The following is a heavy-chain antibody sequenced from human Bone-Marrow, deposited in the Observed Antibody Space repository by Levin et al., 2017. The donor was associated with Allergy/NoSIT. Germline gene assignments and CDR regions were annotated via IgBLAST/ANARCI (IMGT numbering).Heavy chain of an antibody. CDR2: IFSNDEK. J-gene: IGHJ6*03. CDR1: GFSLSNARMG. Sequence: SGPTLVKPTETLTLTCTVSGFSLSNARMGVSWIRQPPGKALEWLAHIFSNDEKSYSTSLKSRLTISKDTSKSQVVLTMTNMDPVDTATYYCARITSPRIAARPKGGSGSYYNGNYYYYYMDVWGKGTTVTVSS. V-gene: IGHV2-26*01. CDR3: ARITSPRIAARPKGGSGSYYNGNYYYYYMDV. D-gene: IGHD3-10*01.